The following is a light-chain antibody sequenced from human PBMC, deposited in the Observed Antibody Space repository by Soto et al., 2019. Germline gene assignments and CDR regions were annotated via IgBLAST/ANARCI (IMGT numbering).Light chain of an antibody. CDR2: EVS. CDR1: SSDVGGYNY. V-gene: IGLV2-14*01. J-gene: IGLJ2*01. Sequence: QSVLTQPASVSGSPGQSITISCTGTSSDVGGYNYVSWYQQHPGKAPKLMIYEVSNRPSGVSNRFSGSKSGNTASLTISGLQAEDEADYYCSSYTSNSTHVVFGGGTQLTVL. CDR3: SSYTSNSTHVV.